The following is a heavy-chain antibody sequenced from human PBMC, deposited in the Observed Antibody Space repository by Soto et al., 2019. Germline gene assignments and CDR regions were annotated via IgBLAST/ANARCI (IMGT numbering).Heavy chain of an antibody. CDR1: GLTFSNFA. J-gene: IGHJ4*02. Sequence: GGSLRLSCEVSGLTFSNFAMSWVRQAPGKGLEWASAIGGSSGTTFYADSVKGRFTISKDYAKNMLYLQMNSLRAEDTAVYYCAKFKGFNWDYVFDYWGQGVPVTVSS. CDR3: AKFKGFNWDYVFDY. V-gene: IGHV3-23*01. D-gene: IGHD1-7*01. CDR2: IGGSSGTT.